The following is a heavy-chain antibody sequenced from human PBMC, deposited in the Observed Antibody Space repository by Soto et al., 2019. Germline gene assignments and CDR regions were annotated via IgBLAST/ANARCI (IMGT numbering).Heavy chain of an antibody. D-gene: IGHD3-10*01. J-gene: IGHJ5*02. V-gene: IGHV4-30-4*01. CDR3: ARAGLWFGDLLNWFDP. CDR1: GGSISSGDYY. Sequence: SETLALTCTVSGGSISSGDYYWSWIRQPPGKGLEWIGYIYYSGSTYYNPSLKSRVTISVDTSKNQFSLKLSSVTAADTAVYYCARAGLWFGDLLNWFDPWGQGTLVTVSS. CDR2: IYYSGST.